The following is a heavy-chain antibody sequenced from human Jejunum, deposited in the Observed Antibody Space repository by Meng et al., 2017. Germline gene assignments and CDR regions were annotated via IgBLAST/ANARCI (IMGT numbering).Heavy chain of an antibody. CDR2: IYHSGST. D-gene: IGHD5-18*01. Sequence: QVPRQESGPGLVKPSATLSLTGAGSGGSISSVYWWTWVRQSPGKGLEWIGEIYHSGSTNYNPSLKSRVTISVDKSKNQFSLKLTSVTAADTAVYYCARGGYYSFDYWGQGTLVTVSS. V-gene: IGHV4-4*02. CDR3: ARGGYYSFDY. CDR1: GGSISSVYW. J-gene: IGHJ4*02.